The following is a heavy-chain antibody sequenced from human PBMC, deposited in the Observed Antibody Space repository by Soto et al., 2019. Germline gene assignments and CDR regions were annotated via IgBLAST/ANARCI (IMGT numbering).Heavy chain of an antibody. CDR2: IRGGGGNT. V-gene: IGHV3-23*01. CDR1: GFTFSNYA. J-gene: IGHJ4*02. CDR3: AKERLGRGADY. Sequence: EVQLLESGGGLVQPGGSLRLSCAASGFTFSNYAMSWVRQTPGKGLEWVSTIRGGGGNTYYPDSVKGRFTISRDNSKDTVYLQMNSLRAEATAIYYCAKERLGRGADYWGQGALVTVTS.